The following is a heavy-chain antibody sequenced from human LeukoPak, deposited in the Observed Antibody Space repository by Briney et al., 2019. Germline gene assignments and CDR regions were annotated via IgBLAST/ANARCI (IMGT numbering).Heavy chain of an antibody. CDR2: ISGSSRYI. V-gene: IGHV3-21*01. J-gene: IGHJ4*02. D-gene: IGHD2-15*01. CDR1: GFTFSTYS. Sequence: GGSLRLSCAASGFTFSTYSMNWVRQAPGKGLEWVSSISGSSRYIYSADSVKGRFTISRDNANNALYLQMDSLTADDTALYYCARISGSSWYSAYWGQGTLVTVSS. CDR3: ARISGSSWYSAY.